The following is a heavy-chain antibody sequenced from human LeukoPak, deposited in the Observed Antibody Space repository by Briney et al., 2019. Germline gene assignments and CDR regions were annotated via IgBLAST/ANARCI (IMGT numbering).Heavy chain of an antibody. CDR2: INPNSGGT. Sequence: LVASVKVSCKASGGTFSSYAISWVRQAPGQGLEWMGWINPNSGGTNYAQKFQGRVTMTRDTSISTAYMELSSLRSDDTAVYYCARGDKKENLSGPSGYFDPWGQGSLVTVSS. CDR1: GGTFSSYA. V-gene: IGHV1-2*03. J-gene: IGHJ5*02. CDR3: ARGDKKENLSGPSGYFDP. D-gene: IGHD3-10*01.